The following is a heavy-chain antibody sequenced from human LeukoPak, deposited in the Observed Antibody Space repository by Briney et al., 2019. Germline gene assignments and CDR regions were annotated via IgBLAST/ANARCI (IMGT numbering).Heavy chain of an antibody. CDR3: ARRARQWLGRAVYFDY. Sequence: LRLSCAASGFTFSDYYMSWIRQPPGKGLEWIGEINHSGSTNYNPSLKSRVTISVDTSKNQFSLKLSSVTAADTAVYYCARRARQWLGRAVYFDYWGQGTLVTVSS. D-gene: IGHD6-19*01. CDR2: INHSGST. J-gene: IGHJ4*02. V-gene: IGHV4-34*01. CDR1: GFTFSDYY.